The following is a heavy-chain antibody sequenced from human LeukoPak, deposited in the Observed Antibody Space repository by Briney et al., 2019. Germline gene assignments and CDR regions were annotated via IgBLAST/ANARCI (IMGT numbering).Heavy chain of an antibody. D-gene: IGHD3-10*01. Sequence: GGSLRLSCAASGFTFSNYGMSWVRQAPGKGLEWVSSISGSGDSTYYADSVKGRFTISRDNSKNTVYLQMNSLRTEDTAVYYCARSLTMVRAYDYWGQGTLVTVSS. CDR1: GFTFSNYG. V-gene: IGHV3-23*01. J-gene: IGHJ4*02. CDR2: ISGSGDST. CDR3: ARSLTMVRAYDY.